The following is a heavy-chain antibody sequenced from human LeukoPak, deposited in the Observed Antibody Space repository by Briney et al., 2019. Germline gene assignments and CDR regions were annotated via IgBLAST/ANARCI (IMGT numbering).Heavy chain of an antibody. CDR1: GGSFSGYY. CDR3: AKHYMGSSYNRGLDY. Sequence: SETLSLTCAVYGGSFSGYYWSWIRQSPGKGLEWIGEINHSGSTNYNPSLKSRVTISVDTSKNQFSLKLSSVTAADTAIYYCAKHYMGSSYNRGLDYWGQGTLVTVSS. CDR2: INHSGST. J-gene: IGHJ4*02. V-gene: IGHV4-34*01. D-gene: IGHD3-10*01.